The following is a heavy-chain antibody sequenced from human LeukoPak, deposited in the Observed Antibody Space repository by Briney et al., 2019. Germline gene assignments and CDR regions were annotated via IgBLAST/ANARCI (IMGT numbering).Heavy chain of an antibody. V-gene: IGHV3-21*01. J-gene: IGHJ4*02. CDR2: ISSSSSYI. CDR1: GFTFSSYS. D-gene: IGHD1-26*01. CDR3: ARGQWELSFDY. Sequence: GGSLRLSCAASGFTFSSYSMNWVRQAPGKGLEWVSSISSSSSYIYYADSVKGRFTISRDNAKNSMYLQMNSLRAEDTAVYYCARGQWELSFDYWGQGTLVTVSS.